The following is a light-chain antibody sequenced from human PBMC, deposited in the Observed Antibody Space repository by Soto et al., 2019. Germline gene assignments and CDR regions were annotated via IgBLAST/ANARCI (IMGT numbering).Light chain of an antibody. CDR1: RSVSSN. CDR3: QQFIRYPLN. Sequence: EILMTQSPATLSVSPGERGTLSCRASRSVSSNLAWYQQKPGQAPSLLIYGASTRATGTPARFSGSGSGTELTLTMSILQSEDFAVYYCQQFIRYPLNFGGVTKVDI. CDR2: GAS. V-gene: IGKV3-15*01. J-gene: IGKJ4*01.